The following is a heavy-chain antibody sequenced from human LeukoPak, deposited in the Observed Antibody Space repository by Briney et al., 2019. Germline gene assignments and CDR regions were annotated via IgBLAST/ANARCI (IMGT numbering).Heavy chain of an antibody. D-gene: IGHD3-3*01. CDR3: AKDPKGVFIRVPNS. CDR2: ISWNSGSI. CDR1: GFTFDDYA. Sequence: GGSLRLSCAASGFTFDDYAMHWVRQAPGKGLEWVSGISWNSGSIGYADSVKGRFTISRDNAKNSLYLQMNSLRAEDTAVYYGAKDPKGVFIRVPNSWGQGTLVTVSS. V-gene: IGHV3-9*01. J-gene: IGHJ4*02.